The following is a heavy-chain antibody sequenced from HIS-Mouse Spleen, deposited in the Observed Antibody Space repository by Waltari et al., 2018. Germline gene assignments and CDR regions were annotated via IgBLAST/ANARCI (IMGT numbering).Heavy chain of an antibody. CDR1: GGSLSSSIYS. D-gene: IGHD6-13*01. CDR2: IYYSGST. J-gene: IGHJ2*01. CDR3: AREIPYSSSWYDWYFDL. V-gene: IGHV4-39*07. Sequence: QLQLQESGPGLVKPSETLSLTCTVSGGSLSSSIYSWGRIRQPPGKGLEWIGSIYYSGSTYYNPSLKSRVTISVDTSKNQFSLKLSSVTAADTAVYYCAREIPYSSSWYDWYFDLWGRGTLVTVSS.